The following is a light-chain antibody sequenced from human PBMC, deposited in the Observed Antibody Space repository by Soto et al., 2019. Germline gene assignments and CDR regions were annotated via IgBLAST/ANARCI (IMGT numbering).Light chain of an antibody. CDR1: SSDVGAYIF. V-gene: IGLV2-14*01. J-gene: IGLJ3*02. CDR2: EVT. Sequence: QSALTQPASVSGSPGQSITISCTGTSSDVGAYIFVSWYQQHPGKAPKLLIYEVTNRPSGVSDRFSGSKSGNTASLTISGLQSEDDANYYCSSYTTTDSWVFGGGTKVTVL. CDR3: SSYTTTDSWV.